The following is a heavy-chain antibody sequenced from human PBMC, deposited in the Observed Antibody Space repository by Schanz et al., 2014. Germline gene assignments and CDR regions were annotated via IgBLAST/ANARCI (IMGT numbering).Heavy chain of an antibody. CDR3: ARKMKLGVYGGKGHDSLDI. Sequence: EVQLVESGGGLVQPGGSLRLSCTASGFTFSSYSMNWVRQAPGKGLEWVAYISSSSSTIHYADSVKGRFTISRDNAKNSLYLQMDSLRAEDTAVYYCARKMKLGVYGGKGHDSLDIWGQGTMXTVSS. D-gene: IGHD4-17*01. J-gene: IGHJ3*02. CDR2: ISSSSSTI. CDR1: GFTFSSYS. V-gene: IGHV3-48*01.